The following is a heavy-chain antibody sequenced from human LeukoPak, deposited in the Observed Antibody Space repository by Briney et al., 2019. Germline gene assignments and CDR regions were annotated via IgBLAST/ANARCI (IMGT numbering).Heavy chain of an antibody. Sequence: SGGSLRLSXAASGFTFDDYGMSWVRQAPGKGLEWVSGINWNGGSTGYADSVKGRFTISRDNAKNSLYLQMNSLRAEDTALYYCARAPAPHYVWGSYRPYYFDYWGQGTLVTVSS. CDR2: INWNGGST. V-gene: IGHV3-20*03. J-gene: IGHJ4*02. CDR3: ARAPAPHYVWGSYRPYYFDY. CDR1: GFTFDDYG. D-gene: IGHD3-16*02.